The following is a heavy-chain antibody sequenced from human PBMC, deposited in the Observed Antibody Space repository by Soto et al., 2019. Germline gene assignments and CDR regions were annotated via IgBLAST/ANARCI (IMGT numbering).Heavy chain of an antibody. J-gene: IGHJ6*02. CDR1: GFTFSSYA. CDR2: ISGSGGST. CDR3: AKDQAAGTDYYYYYGMDV. V-gene: IGHV3-23*01. Sequence: RGSLRLSCAASGFTFSSYAMSWVRQAPGKGLEWVSAISGSGGSTYYADSVKGRFTISRDNSKNTLYLQMNSLRAEDTAVYYCAKDQAAGTDYYYYYGMDVWGQGTTVTVSS. D-gene: IGHD6-13*01.